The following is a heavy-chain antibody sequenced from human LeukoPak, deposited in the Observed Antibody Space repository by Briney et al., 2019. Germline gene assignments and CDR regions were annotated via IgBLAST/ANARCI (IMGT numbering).Heavy chain of an antibody. Sequence: GASVKVSCKASGYTFTSYGISWVRQAPGQGLEWMGWISAYNGNTNYAQKLQGRVTMTTDTSTSTAYMELRSLRSDDTAVYYCAREGEMATITVYYYYGMDVWGQGTTVTVSS. V-gene: IGHV1-18*01. J-gene: IGHJ6*02. D-gene: IGHD5-24*01. CDR3: AREGEMATITVYYYYGMDV. CDR1: GYTFTSYG. CDR2: ISAYNGNT.